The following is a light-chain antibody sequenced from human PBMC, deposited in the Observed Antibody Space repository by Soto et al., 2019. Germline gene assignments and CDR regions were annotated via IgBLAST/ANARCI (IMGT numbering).Light chain of an antibody. CDR2: RNN. V-gene: IGLV1-47*01. Sequence: QSLLTQPPSASGTPGQRVTISCSGSSSNIGSNYVYWYQQLPGTAPKLLIYRNNQRPSGVPDRFSGSKSGTSASLAISGRQSEDEADYYCAAWGDSLNGYVFGTGTKVTVL. CDR1: SSNIGSNY. J-gene: IGLJ1*01. CDR3: AAWGDSLNGYV.